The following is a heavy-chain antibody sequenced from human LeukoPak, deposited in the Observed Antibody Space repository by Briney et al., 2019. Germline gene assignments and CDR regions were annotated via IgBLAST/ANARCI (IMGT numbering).Heavy chain of an antibody. D-gene: IGHD3-9*01. Sequence: PSETLSLTCTVSGGSISSYYWSWIRQPPGKGLEWIGYIYYSGSTNYNPSLKSRDTISVDTSKNQFSLKLSSVTAADTAVYYCARAPYGSLRYGPVLGYWGQGTLVTVSS. J-gene: IGHJ4*02. CDR2: IYYSGST. CDR3: ARAPYGSLRYGPVLGY. V-gene: IGHV4-59*12. CDR1: GGSISSYY.